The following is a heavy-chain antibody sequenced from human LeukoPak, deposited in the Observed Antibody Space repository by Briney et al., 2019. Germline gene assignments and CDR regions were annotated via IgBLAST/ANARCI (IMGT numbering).Heavy chain of an antibody. D-gene: IGHD6-19*01. CDR1: GFTFNTHV. Sequence: GGSLRLSCAASGFTFNTHVMSWVRQAPGKGLEWVSTISGSSVTTSYTDSVTGRFTASRDNSKNTMYLQMNSLRAEDTAVYYCARYSSSRLDYWGQGTLVTVSS. V-gene: IGHV3-23*01. CDR2: ISGSSVTT. J-gene: IGHJ4*02. CDR3: ARYSSSRLDY.